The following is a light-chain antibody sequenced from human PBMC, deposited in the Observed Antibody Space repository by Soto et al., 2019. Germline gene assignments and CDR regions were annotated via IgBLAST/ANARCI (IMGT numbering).Light chain of an antibody. V-gene: IGLV3-25*03. J-gene: IGLJ2*01. Sequence: SYELTQRPSVSVSPGQTTRITCSGDALPKQYAYWYQQKPGQAPVLVIYKDSERPSGIPERFSGSSSGTTVTLTISGVQAEDEADYYCQSADSSGTVVFGGGTKLTVL. CDR3: QSADSSGTVV. CDR2: KDS. CDR1: ALPKQY.